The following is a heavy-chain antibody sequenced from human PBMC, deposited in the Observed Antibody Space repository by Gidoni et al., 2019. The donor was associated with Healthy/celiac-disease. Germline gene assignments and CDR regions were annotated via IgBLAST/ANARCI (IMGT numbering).Heavy chain of an antibody. Sequence: QVQLVESGGGVVQPGRSLRLSCAASGFTFSSYGMHWVRQAPGKGLEWVAVIWYDGSNKYYADSVKGRFTISRDNSKNTLYLQMNSLRAEDTAVYYCARAWNDSPGGAFDIWGQGTMVTVSS. J-gene: IGHJ3*02. CDR3: ARAWNDSPGGAFDI. V-gene: IGHV3-33*01. CDR1: GFTFSSYG. D-gene: IGHD1-1*01. CDR2: IWYDGSNK.